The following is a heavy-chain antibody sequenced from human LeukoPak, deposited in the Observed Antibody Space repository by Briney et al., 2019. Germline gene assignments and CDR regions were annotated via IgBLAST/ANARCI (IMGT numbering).Heavy chain of an antibody. CDR3: ARRGVYDSSGYYND. D-gene: IGHD3-22*01. Sequence: PSETPSLTCTVSGGSISSGSYYWSWIRQPAGKGLEWIGRIYTSGSTNYNPSLKSRVTISVDTSKNQFSLKLSSVTAADTAVYYCARRGVYDSSGYYNDWGQGTLVTVSS. CDR1: GGSISSGSYY. J-gene: IGHJ4*02. V-gene: IGHV4-61*02. CDR2: IYTSGST.